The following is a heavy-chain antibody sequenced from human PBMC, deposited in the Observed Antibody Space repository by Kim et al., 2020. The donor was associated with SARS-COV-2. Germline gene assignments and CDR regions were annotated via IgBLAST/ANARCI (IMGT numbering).Heavy chain of an antibody. D-gene: IGHD2-15*01. CDR1: GFTFSSYA. J-gene: IGHJ5*02. CDR3: AKDRVVVVVAAENWFDP. CDR2: ISGSGGST. V-gene: IGHV3-23*01. Sequence: GGSLRLSCAASGFTFSSYAMSWVRQAPGKGLEWVSAISGSGGSTYYADSVKGRFTISRDNSKNTLYLQMNSLRAEDTAVYYCAKDRVVVVVAAENWFDPWGQGTLVTVSS.